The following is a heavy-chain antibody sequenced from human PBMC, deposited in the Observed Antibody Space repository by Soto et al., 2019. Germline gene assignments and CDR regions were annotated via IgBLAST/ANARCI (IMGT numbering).Heavy chain of an antibody. CDR1: GGSFSTYG. J-gene: IGHJ4*02. V-gene: IGHV1-69*13. D-gene: IGHD1-26*01. CDR2: IIPKFGTT. CDR3: ARELDPYYFGNSLSLDH. Sequence: QVQLVQSGAEVKKPGSSVKVSCKASGGSFSTYGINWVRLAPGQGLEWMGGIIPKFGTTNYAQKFQGRVTITADESTNTAYMELNYLRSEDTAVYFCARELDPYYFGNSLSLDHWGQGTLVTVSS.